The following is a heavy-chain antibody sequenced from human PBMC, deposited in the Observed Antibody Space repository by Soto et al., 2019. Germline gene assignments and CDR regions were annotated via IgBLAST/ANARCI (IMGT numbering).Heavy chain of an antibody. CDR2: INHSGTT. Sequence: ETLSLTCGVYGGSFSGYQWNWIRQSPGQGLEWIGEINHSGTTKYNPSLESQINLSVDTSKKQFSLKMFSVTAADTAIYYCARGWRFDPWGQGTQVTVSS. CDR1: GGSFSGYQ. D-gene: IGHD1-1*01. J-gene: IGHJ5*02. CDR3: ARGWRFDP. V-gene: IGHV4-34*01.